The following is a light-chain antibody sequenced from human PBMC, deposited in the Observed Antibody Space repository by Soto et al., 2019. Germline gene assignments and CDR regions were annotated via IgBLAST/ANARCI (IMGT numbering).Light chain of an antibody. Sequence: EIVLTQSPATLSLSPGERATLSCRASQSVSTYLAWYQQKPGQAPRLLIYAASNRAIGVPARFSGCVSGTDFTLTISSLEPEDFAVYYCQQRSNWPLMFTFGQGTKLEIK. J-gene: IGKJ2*01. CDR2: AAS. V-gene: IGKV3-11*01. CDR1: QSVSTY. CDR3: QQRSNWPLMFT.